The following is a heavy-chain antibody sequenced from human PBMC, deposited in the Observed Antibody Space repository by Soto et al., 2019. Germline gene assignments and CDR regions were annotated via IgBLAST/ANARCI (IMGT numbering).Heavy chain of an antibody. D-gene: IGHD4-17*01. J-gene: IGHJ2*01. Sequence: GGSLRLSCAASGFTFSSYSMNWVRQAPGKGLEWVSSISSSSSYIYYADSVKGRFTISRDNAKNSLYLQMNSLRAEDTAVYYCARDGRVTTPDWYFDLWGRGTLVTVSS. CDR2: ISSSSSYI. CDR3: ARDGRVTTPDWYFDL. CDR1: GFTFSSYS. V-gene: IGHV3-21*01.